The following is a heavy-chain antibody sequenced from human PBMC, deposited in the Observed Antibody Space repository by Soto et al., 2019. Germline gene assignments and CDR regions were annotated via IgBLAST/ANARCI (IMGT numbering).Heavy chain of an antibody. CDR3: GRIPRYSFPTSDPLDN. V-gene: IGHV1-69*08. CDR2: VLPILGSI. D-gene: IGHD3-16*02. J-gene: IGHJ4*02. Sequence: SVKVSCKASGGTFNTYTFSWVLQVPGQGLEWMGSVLPILGSINYAPEFQGRLSISADQSSTTVYMELSSLTSQDTATYYCGRIPRYSFPTSDPLDNWGQGTLVTVSS. CDR1: GGTFNTYT.